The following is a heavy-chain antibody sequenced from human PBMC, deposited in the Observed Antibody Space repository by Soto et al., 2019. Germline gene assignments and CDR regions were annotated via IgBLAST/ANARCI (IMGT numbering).Heavy chain of an antibody. J-gene: IGHJ6*02. CDR2: IYPGDSDT. D-gene: IGHD2-2*01. V-gene: IGHV5-51*01. Sequence: PGESLKLSCKGSGYSFSDYWIGWVRQMPGKGLEWMGIIYPGDSDTRYSPSFQGQVTISADKSISTAYLQWSSLRASDTAMYYCARPVPAAGYGMDVWGQGTQVTVSS. CDR3: ARPVPAAGYGMDV. CDR1: GYSFSDYW.